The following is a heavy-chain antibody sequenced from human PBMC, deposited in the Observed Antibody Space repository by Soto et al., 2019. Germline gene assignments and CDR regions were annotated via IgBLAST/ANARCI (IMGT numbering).Heavy chain of an antibody. V-gene: IGHV1-18*04. CDR2: ISAYNGNT. J-gene: IGHJ6*02. Sequence: ASVKVSGKASGYTFTSYGISWVRQAPGQGLEWMGWISAYNGNTNYAQKLQGRVTMTTDTSTSTAYMELRSLRSDDTAVYYCARGPRPRWFGEFPFYYYYGMDVWGQGTTVTVSS. CDR1: GYTFTSYG. D-gene: IGHD3-10*01. CDR3: ARGPRPRWFGEFPFYYYYGMDV.